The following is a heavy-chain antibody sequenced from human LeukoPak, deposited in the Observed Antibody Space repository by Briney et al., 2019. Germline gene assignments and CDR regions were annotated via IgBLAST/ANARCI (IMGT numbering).Heavy chain of an antibody. CDR1: GFTFSRSH. CDR3: AKPVSRDLNYYYYYMDV. CDR2: IRDDGRSK. J-gene: IGHJ6*03. Sequence: TGGSLRLSCATSGFTFSRSHMYRVRQASGKGLEWMAFIRDDGRSKYYADSVKGRFTISRDNSKNTLYLQMNSLRPEDTAVYYCAKPVSRDLNYYYYYMDVWGKGTTVTVSS. D-gene: IGHD2-21*02. V-gene: IGHV3-30*02.